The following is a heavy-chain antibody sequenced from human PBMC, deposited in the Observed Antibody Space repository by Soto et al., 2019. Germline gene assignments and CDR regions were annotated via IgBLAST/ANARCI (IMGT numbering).Heavy chain of an antibody. Sequence: GGSISSYYWSWIRQPPGKGLEWIGEINHSGSTNYNPSLKSRVTISVDTSKNQFSLKLSSVTAADTAVYYCARGRQYYDSSGYYRRVERFDYWGQGTLVTVSS. CDR1: GGSISSYY. J-gene: IGHJ4*02. V-gene: IGHV4-34*01. CDR3: ARGRQYYDSSGYYRRVERFDY. CDR2: INHSGST. D-gene: IGHD3-22*01.